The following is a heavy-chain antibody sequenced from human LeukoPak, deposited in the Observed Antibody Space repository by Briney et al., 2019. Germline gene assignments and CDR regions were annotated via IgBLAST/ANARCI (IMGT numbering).Heavy chain of an antibody. CDR3: ARGTVSDAFDI. D-gene: IGHD4-17*01. Sequence: PSETLSLTCTVSGGSISSYYWSWIRQPPGKGLEWIGYIYHSGSTYYNPSLKSRVTISVDRSKNQFSLKLSSVTAADTAVYYCARGTVSDAFDIWGQGTMVTVSS. CDR2: IYHSGST. J-gene: IGHJ3*02. V-gene: IGHV4-59*12. CDR1: GGSISSYY.